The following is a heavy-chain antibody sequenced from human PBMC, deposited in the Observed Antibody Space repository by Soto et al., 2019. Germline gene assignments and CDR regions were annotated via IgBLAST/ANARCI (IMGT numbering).Heavy chain of an antibody. CDR1: GFSLSTSGVG. CDR2: IYWDDDK. V-gene: IGHV2-5*02. D-gene: IGHD6-13*01. CDR3: AHRLTTSSWFGSINLFDY. Sequence: QITLKESGPTLIKPTQTLTLTCTFSGFSLSTSGVGVGWLRQPPGQALEWLALIYWDDDKRYSPSLNSRLTVTKDTSKNQVVLTMTNMDPVDTATYLCAHRLTTSSWFGSINLFDYWGQGTLVTVSS. J-gene: IGHJ4*01.